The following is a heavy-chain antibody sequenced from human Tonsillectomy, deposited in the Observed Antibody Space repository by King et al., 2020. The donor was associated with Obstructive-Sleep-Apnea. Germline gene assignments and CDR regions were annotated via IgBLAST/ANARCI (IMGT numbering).Heavy chain of an antibody. Sequence: VQLQQWGAGLLKRSETLSLTCAVLGGSFSGHYWSWIRQPPGKGLEWIGEIDHSGSTNYNPSLKSRVTISVDTSKNQFSLNLSSVTAADTAVYYCARRDDSWGHGTLVTVSS. CDR3: ARRDDS. J-gene: IGHJ5*01. V-gene: IGHV4-34*01. CDR2: IDHSGST. CDR1: GGSFSGHY.